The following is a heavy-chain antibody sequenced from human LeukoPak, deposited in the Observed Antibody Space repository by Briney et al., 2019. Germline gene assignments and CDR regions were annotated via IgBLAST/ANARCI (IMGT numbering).Heavy chain of an antibody. Sequence: GSLRLSCAASGFTFNNAWMSWIRQPAGKGLEWIGRMYISGSTNYNPSLESRVTISVDTSKNQFSLKLSSVTAADTAVYYCARDAKDLWSGHFELWGQGTLVTVS. V-gene: IGHV4-4*07. CDR3: ARDAKDLWSGHFEL. J-gene: IGHJ4*02. CDR2: MYISGST. CDR1: GFTFNNAW. D-gene: IGHD3-3*01.